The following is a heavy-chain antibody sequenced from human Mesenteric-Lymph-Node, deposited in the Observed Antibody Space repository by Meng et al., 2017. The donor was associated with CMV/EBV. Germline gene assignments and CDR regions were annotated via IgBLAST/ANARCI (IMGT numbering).Heavy chain of an antibody. J-gene: IGHJ6*02. CDR2: ISDSGDST. Sequence: GESLKISCAASGFTFSSYAMSWVRPAPGKGLEWVSSISDSGDSTYYADSVKGQFTISRDNSKNTLHLQMTSLRAEDTAIYYCAKDGREFVPPFVIYGMDVWGRGTTVTVSS. CDR3: AKDGREFVPPFVIYGMDV. V-gene: IGHV3-23*01. D-gene: IGHD3-10*01. CDR1: GFTFSSYA.